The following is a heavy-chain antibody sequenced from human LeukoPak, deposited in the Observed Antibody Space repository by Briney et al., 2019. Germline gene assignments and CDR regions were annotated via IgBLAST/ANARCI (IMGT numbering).Heavy chain of an antibody. J-gene: IGHJ4*02. CDR1: GFTFGDYA. CDR2: IRSNVYGAIT. CDR3: TRGNYYFDY. V-gene: IGHV3-49*03. Sequence: GGSLRLSXTASGFTFGDYAMSWIRQAPGKGLEWVGFIRSNVYGAITEYAASVKGRFTISRDDSKSIAYLQMSSLKTEDTAVYYCTRGNYYFDYWGQGTLVTVSS.